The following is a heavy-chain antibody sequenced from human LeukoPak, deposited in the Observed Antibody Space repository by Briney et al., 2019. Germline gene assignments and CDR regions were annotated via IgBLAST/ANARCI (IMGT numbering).Heavy chain of an antibody. CDR1: GFTFSSYA. J-gene: IGHJ4*02. V-gene: IGHV3-23*01. Sequence: GGSLRLSCAASGFTFSSYAMSWVRQAPGKGLEWVSTISGNGGSTYYADSVRGRFTISRDNSKNTLYLQMNSLRAEDTAVYYCARDPGYAIYYFDYRGQGTLVTVSS. CDR2: ISGNGGST. CDR3: ARDPGYAIYYFDY. D-gene: IGHD3-9*01.